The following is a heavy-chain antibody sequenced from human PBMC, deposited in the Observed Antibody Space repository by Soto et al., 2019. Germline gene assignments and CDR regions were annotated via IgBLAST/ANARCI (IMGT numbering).Heavy chain of an antibody. J-gene: IGHJ6*02. CDR3: AKGQHCRSTSCYFYYYGVDV. V-gene: IGHV3-30*18. D-gene: IGHD2-2*01. CDR2: ISYDGSYK. Sequence: QVQLVESGGGVVQPGRSLRLSCAASGFTFSTYGMHWVRQAPGKGLEWVAVISYDGSYKYYADSVKGRLIISRDNSKNTLSLQMNSLRAEDTAVYYCAKGQHCRSTSCYFYYYGVDVWGQGTTVAVSS. CDR1: GFTFSTYG.